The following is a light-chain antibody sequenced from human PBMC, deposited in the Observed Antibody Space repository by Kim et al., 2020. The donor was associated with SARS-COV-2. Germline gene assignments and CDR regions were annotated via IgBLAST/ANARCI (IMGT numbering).Light chain of an antibody. Sequence: SSELTQDPAVSVALGQTVRSTCQGDSLRSYYASWYQQKPGQAPVLVIYGKNNRPSGIPDRFSGSSSGNTASLTITGAQAEDEADYYCNSRDSSGTRVFGGGTQLTVL. J-gene: IGLJ3*02. CDR3: NSRDSSGTRV. CDR1: SLRSYY. CDR2: GKN. V-gene: IGLV3-19*01.